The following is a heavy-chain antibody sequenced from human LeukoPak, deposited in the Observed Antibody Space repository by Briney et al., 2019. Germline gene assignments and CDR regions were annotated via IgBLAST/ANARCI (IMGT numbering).Heavy chain of an antibody. CDR2: ICSSSSTI. CDR1: GFTFSSYS. V-gene: IGHV3-48*01. CDR3: ARDRRHYYGSGSYGFDY. Sequence: PGGSLRLSCAASGFTFSSYSMNWVRQAPGKGLEWVSYICSSSSTIYYADSVKGRFTISRDNAKNSLYLQINNLGAEDTAVYYCARDRRHYYGSGSYGFDYWGQGTLVTVSS. D-gene: IGHD3-10*01. J-gene: IGHJ4*02.